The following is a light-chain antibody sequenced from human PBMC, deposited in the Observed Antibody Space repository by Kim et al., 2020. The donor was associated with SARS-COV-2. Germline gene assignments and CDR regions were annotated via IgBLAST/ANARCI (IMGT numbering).Light chain of an antibody. CDR3: QAWDSSAVV. Sequence: VSPGQTASMTCSGDKLGDKYACWYQQKPGQSPVLVIYQDSKRPTAIPERFSGSNSGNTATLTISGTQAMDEADYYLQAWDSSAVVFGGGTKLTVL. J-gene: IGLJ2*01. V-gene: IGLV3-1*01. CDR1: KLGDKY. CDR2: QDS.